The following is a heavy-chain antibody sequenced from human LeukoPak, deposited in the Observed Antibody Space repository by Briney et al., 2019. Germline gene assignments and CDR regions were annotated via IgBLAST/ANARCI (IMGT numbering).Heavy chain of an antibody. CDR2: INSDGSDT. CDR3: ARDLNRRVFTDY. J-gene: IGHJ4*02. CDR1: GFTLSSYW. V-gene: IGHV3-74*01. Sequence: GGSLRLSCAAAGFTLSSYWMRWVRQAAGKGLLWVTRINSDGSDTICGDSEKGRFTISSDNAKNTQHLQMDSLRADATAVYYCARDLNRRVFTDYWGQGTLVTVSS.